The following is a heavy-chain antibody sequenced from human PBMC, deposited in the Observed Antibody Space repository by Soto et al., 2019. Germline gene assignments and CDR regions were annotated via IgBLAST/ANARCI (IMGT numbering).Heavy chain of an antibody. Sequence: QVQLVESGGGVVQPGRSLRLSCVASGFTFSTYGMHWVRQAPGKGLEWVALIWPDGNNKYNGDSVKGRFTISRDNSKNTLYLQMNSLRVEDTAVYYCARDPPEDSRGYFALDVWGQGTMVTVSS. CDR2: IWPDGNNK. V-gene: IGHV3-33*01. J-gene: IGHJ3*01. CDR3: ARDPPEDSRGYFALDV. D-gene: IGHD3-22*01. CDR1: GFTFSTYG.